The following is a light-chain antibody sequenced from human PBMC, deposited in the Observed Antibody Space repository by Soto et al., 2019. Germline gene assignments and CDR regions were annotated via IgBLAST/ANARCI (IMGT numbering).Light chain of an antibody. CDR3: QQRSNWQPIT. V-gene: IGKV3D-11*02. J-gene: IGKJ5*01. CDR1: QNISRS. Sequence: EIVMTQSPVTLSVSPGERATLSCRASQNISRSLAWYQQKPGQGPSLLIYGTSTRAGGVPARFSGSGFGTDFTLTISSLEPEDAAVYYCQQRSNWQPIT. CDR2: GTS.